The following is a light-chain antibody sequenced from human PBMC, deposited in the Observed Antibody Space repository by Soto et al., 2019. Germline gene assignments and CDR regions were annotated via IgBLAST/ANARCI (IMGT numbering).Light chain of an antibody. CDR2: GAS. CDR1: QSVSGN. Sequence: EVVMTRSPAPRSWSPWERATRSCWASQSVSGNLASYQQKPGQAPTLLTYGASTRATGIPARFSGSGSRTEFTLTISSLQSEDFAVYYSQQYNEWPRTFGQGTKVDIK. CDR3: QQYNEWPRT. V-gene: IGKV3-15*01. J-gene: IGKJ1*01.